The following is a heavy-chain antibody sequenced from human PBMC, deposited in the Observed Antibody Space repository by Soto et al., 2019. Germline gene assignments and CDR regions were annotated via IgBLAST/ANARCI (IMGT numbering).Heavy chain of an antibody. CDR3: AGEKVGTTGIDF. CDR2: MNPISGNT. CDR1: GYTFTGYD. V-gene: IGHV1-8*01. J-gene: IGHJ4*02. Sequence: QAQLVQSGAEVKKPGASVKVSCKASGYTFTGYDSNWVRQATGQGRVWMGWMNPISGNTGYAQNVQGRVTMTRDNSITTAYMELTSLRDDDSAVYYCAGEKVGTTGIDFWGQGTLVTVSS. D-gene: IGHD1-26*01.